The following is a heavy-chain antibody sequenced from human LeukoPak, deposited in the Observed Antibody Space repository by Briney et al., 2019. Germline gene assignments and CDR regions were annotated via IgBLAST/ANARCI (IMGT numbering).Heavy chain of an antibody. D-gene: IGHD3-22*01. J-gene: IGHJ4*02. CDR2: ISSSSSYI. CDR1: GFTFSSYA. CDR3: ARPLADYDSSGYYGH. Sequence: GGSLRLSCTASGFTFSSYAMSWVRQAPGKGLEWVSSISSSSSYIYYADSVKGRFTISRDNAKNSLYLQMNSLRAEDTAVYYCARPLADYDSSGYYGHWGQGTLVTVSS. V-gene: IGHV3-21*01.